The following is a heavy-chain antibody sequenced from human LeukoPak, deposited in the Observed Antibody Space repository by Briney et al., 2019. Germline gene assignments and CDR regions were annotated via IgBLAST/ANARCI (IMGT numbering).Heavy chain of an antibody. CDR2: ISHSGST. Sequence: PSETLSLTCAVSGYSISSDYYWSWIRQPPGKGLEWIGSISHSGSTYYNPSLRSRVTISLDTSKNQFSLKLNSVTAADTALYYCAKSTWYNYCFDYWGQGTQVIVSS. CDR1: GYSISSDYY. CDR3: AKSTWYNYCFDY. J-gene: IGHJ4*02. D-gene: IGHD1-1*01. V-gene: IGHV4-38-2*01.